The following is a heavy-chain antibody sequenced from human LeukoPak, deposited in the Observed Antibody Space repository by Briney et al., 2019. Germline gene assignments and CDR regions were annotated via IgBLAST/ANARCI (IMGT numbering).Heavy chain of an antibody. CDR1: GFTFSSYW. Sequence: GGSLRLSCAAAGFTFSSYWMSWVRQAPGKGLEWVANIKQDGSEEYYVDSVKGRFTISRDNAKNSLYLQMNSLRAEDTAVYYCAELGITMIGGVWGKGTTVTISS. J-gene: IGHJ6*04. D-gene: IGHD3-10*02. CDR2: IKQDGSEE. V-gene: IGHV3-7*01. CDR3: AELGITMIGGV.